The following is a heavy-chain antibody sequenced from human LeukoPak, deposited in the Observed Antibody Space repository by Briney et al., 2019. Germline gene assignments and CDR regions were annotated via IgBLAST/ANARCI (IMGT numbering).Heavy chain of an antibody. V-gene: IGHV1-69*13. CDR2: IIPIFGTA. Sequence: SVKVSCKASGGTFSSYAISWVRQAPGQGLEWMGGIIPIFGTANYAQKFQGRVTITADESTSTAYMELSSLRSEDTAVYYCARDSGGPEIQKAASGRDWFDPWGQGTPVPVPP. J-gene: IGHJ5*02. CDR3: ARDSGGPEIQKAASGRDWFDP. CDR1: GGTFSSYA. D-gene: IGHD6-13*01.